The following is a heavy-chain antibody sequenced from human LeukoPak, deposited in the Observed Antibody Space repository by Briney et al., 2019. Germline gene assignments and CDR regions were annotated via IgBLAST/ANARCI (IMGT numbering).Heavy chain of an antibody. CDR3: AKVRASWYFDL. V-gene: IGHV3-23*01. J-gene: IGHJ2*01. CDR1: GFTFSSYA. CDR2: ISGSGGST. Sequence: PGGSLRLPCSASGFTFSSYAMSWVRQAPGKGLEWVSAISGSGGSTYYADSVKGRFTISRDNSKNTLYLQMNSLRDEDTAVYYCAKVRASWYFDLWGRGTLVTVSS.